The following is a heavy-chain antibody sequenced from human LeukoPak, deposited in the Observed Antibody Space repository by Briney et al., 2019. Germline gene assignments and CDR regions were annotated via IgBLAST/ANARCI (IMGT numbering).Heavy chain of an antibody. Sequence: ASVKVSCKASGYTFTSYYMHWVRQAPGQGLEWMGIINPSGGSTRYAQKFQGRVTMTRDTSPSTVYMELSSLRSENTAVYYCAREGSDNNFDYWGQGTLVTVSS. V-gene: IGHV1-46*01. CDR1: GYTFTSYY. D-gene: IGHD2/OR15-2a*01. CDR2: INPSGGST. J-gene: IGHJ4*02. CDR3: AREGSDNNFDY.